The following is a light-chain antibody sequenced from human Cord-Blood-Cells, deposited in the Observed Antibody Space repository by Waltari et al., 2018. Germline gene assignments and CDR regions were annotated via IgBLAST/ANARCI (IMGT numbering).Light chain of an antibody. V-gene: IGLV2-14*01. Sequence: QSALTQPASVSGSPGQSITISCTGTSSDVVGYNYVSWYQQHAGKAPKLMIYDVSKRPSGVSNRFSGSKSGNTASLTISGLQAEDEADYYCSSYTSSSTLFGGGTKLTVL. J-gene: IGLJ2*01. CDR1: SSDVVGYNY. CDR2: DVS. CDR3: SSYTSSSTL.